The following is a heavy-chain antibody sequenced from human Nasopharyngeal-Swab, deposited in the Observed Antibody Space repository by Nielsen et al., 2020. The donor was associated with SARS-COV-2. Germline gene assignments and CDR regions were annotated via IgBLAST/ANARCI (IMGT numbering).Heavy chain of an antibody. Sequence: GGSLRLSCAASGFTFSSYGMHWVRQAPGKGLEWVAVISYDGSNKYSADSVKGRFTISRDNSKNTLYLQMNSLRAEDTAVYYCAKGPGVSSSSVSGLRRDYWGQGTLVTVSS. D-gene: IGHD6-6*01. J-gene: IGHJ4*02. CDR3: AKGPGVSSSSVSGLRRDY. V-gene: IGHV3-30*18. CDR2: ISYDGSNK. CDR1: GFTFSSYG.